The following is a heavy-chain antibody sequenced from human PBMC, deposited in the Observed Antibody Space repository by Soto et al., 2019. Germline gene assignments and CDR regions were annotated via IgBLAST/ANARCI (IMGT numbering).Heavy chain of an antibody. J-gene: IGHJ5*02. CDR2: IRSKAYGGTT. CDR3: TTNYYDSSGYDNWFDP. V-gene: IGHV3-49*03. D-gene: IGHD3-22*01. CDR1: GFTFSFCA. Sequence: GSLRLSCAASGFTFSFCAMSWFRQAPGKGLEWVGFIRSKAYGGTTQYAASVKGRFTISRDDSKSIAYLQMNSRKTEDTAVYYCTTNYYDSSGYDNWFDPWGQGTLVTVSS.